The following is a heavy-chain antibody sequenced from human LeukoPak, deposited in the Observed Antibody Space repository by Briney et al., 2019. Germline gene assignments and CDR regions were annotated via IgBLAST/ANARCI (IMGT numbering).Heavy chain of an antibody. CDR3: GSYCSSTSCYLAFDI. CDR1: GFTFSSYE. V-gene: IGHV3-48*03. CDR2: ISSSGSTI. J-gene: IGHJ3*02. D-gene: IGHD2-2*01. Sequence: PGGCLRLSCAASGFTFSSYEMNWVRQAPGKGLEWVSYISSSGSTIYYADSVKGRLTISRDNAKNSLYLQMNSLRAEDTAVYYCGSYCSSTSCYLAFDIWGQGTMVTVSS.